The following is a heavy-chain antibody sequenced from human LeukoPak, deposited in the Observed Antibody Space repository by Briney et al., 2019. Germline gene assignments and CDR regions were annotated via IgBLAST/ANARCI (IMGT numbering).Heavy chain of an antibody. CDR3: VRVGYIDEGIDY. CDR1: GFPFSSYW. Sequence: PGGSLRLSCVASGFPFSSYWMTWVRQAPGKGLEWVANIKQDGSKKSYVDSVKGRFTISRDNAKNSLYLQMNSLGAEDTAIYYCVRVGYIDEGIDYWGQGTLVTVSS. V-gene: IGHV3-7*04. J-gene: IGHJ4*02. CDR2: IKQDGSKK. D-gene: IGHD5-24*01.